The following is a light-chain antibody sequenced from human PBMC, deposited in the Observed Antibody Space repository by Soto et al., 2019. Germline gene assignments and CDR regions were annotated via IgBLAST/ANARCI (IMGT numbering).Light chain of an antibody. CDR2: GAS. J-gene: IGKJ1*01. Sequence: EIVLTQTPGTLSLSPGERATLSCRASQSVSSSYLAWYQQKPGQAPRLLIYGASSRATGIPDRFSGNESGTDFTLTINRLEPEDFVVYYCHQYGSSPWTFGQGTKVEIK. CDR1: QSVSSSY. V-gene: IGKV3-20*01. CDR3: HQYGSSPWT.